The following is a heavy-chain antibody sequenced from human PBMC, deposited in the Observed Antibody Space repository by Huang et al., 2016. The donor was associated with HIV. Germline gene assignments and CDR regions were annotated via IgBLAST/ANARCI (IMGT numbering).Heavy chain of an antibody. D-gene: IGHD6-19*01. CDR2: IYYSGST. CDR1: GGSVSSGSYY. V-gene: IGHV4-61*01. CDR3: AREMAARPGFDY. J-gene: IGHJ4*02. Sequence: QVQLQESGPGLVKPSETLSLTCTVSGGSVSSGSYYWSWIRQPPGKGLEWIGYIYYSGSTNYNPSLKSRVTISVDTSKNQFSRKLSSVTAADTAVYYCAREMAARPGFDYWGQGTLVTVSS.